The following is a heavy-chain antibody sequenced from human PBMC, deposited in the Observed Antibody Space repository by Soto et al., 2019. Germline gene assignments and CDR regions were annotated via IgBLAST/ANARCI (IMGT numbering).Heavy chain of an antibody. D-gene: IGHD2-21*02. CDR3: ARDESSEADAYCGGDCDESWFDP. J-gene: IGHJ5*02. CDR2: IYTSGST. Sequence: SETLSLTCTVSGGSISSYYWSWIRQSAGKGLEWIGRIYTSGSTNYNPSLKSRVTMSVDTSKNQSSLKLSSVTAADTAVYYCARDESSEADAYCGGDCDESWFDPWGQGTLVTVSS. CDR1: GGSISSYY. V-gene: IGHV4-4*07.